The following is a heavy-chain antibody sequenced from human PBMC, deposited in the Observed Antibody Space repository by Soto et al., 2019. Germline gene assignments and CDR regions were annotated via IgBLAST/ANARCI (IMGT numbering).Heavy chain of an antibody. CDR3: ASGYCNTTSCFYGMDV. Sequence: GGSLRLSCAGSGFTFSRNVMHWVRQAPGKGLEWVAFISYDGSNKYYADSVKGRFSISRDNSKNTLYLHMNSLRPEDTSVYYCASGYCNTTSCFYGMDVWGQGTTVTVSS. CDR2: ISYDGSNK. V-gene: IGHV3-30-3*01. CDR1: GFTFSRNV. J-gene: IGHJ6*02. D-gene: IGHD2-2*01.